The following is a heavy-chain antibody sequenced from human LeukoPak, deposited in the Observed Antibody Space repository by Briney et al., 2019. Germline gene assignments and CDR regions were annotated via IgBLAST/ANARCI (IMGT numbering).Heavy chain of an antibody. CDR1: GYTFTSYA. V-gene: IGHV1-18*01. Sequence: ASVKVSCKASGYTFTSYAITWVRQAPGQGLDWMGWISLYNPKTNYAQKFQGRVTMTTDTSTSTAYMELMSLTSDDTAVYYCARLGVAGDPSSAEYFQHWGQSTLVIVSS. D-gene: IGHD6-19*01. CDR3: ARLGVAGDPSSAEYFQH. J-gene: IGHJ1*01. CDR2: ISLYNPKT.